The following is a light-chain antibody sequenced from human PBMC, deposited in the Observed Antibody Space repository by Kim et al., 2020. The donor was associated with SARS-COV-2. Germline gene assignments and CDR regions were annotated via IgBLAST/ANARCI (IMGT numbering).Light chain of an antibody. V-gene: IGLV1-44*01. CDR3: AAWDDSLNGPV. J-gene: IGLJ2*01. CDR2: SNN. CDR1: SSNIGYNI. Sequence: QSVLTQPPSVSGTPGQRVTISCSGSSSNIGYNIVNWYQQLPGTAPKLLIYSNNQRPSGVPDRFFGSKSGTSASLAINGLQSEDEADYYCAAWDDSLNGPVFGGGTQLTVL.